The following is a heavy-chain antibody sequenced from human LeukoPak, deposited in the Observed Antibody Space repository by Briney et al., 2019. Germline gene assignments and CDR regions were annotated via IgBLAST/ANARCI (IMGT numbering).Heavy chain of an antibody. D-gene: IGHD6-19*01. CDR2: ISGSGGST. V-gene: IGHV3-23*01. CDR3: AKEGLYTSGSSDWFDP. Sequence: PGGSLRLSCAASGFTFSSYAMSWVHQAPGKGLEWVSAISGSGGSTYYADSVKGRFTISRDNSKNTLYLQMNSLRAEDTAVYYCAKEGLYTSGSSDWFDPWGQGTLVTVSS. J-gene: IGHJ5*02. CDR1: GFTFSSYA.